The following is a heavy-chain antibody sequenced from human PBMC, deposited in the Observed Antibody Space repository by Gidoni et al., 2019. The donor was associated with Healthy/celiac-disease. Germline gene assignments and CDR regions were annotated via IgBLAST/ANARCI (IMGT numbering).Heavy chain of an antibody. J-gene: IGHJ2*01. V-gene: IGHV1-18*01. D-gene: IGHD5-18*01. CDR3: ARGKGKQLWLHSGWYFDL. CDR1: GYTFTSYG. CDR2: ISAYNGNT. Sequence: QVQLVQSGAEVKKPGASVTVSCKASGYTFTSYGISWVRQAPGQGLEWMGWISAYNGNTNYAQKLQGRVTMTTDTSTSTAYMELRSLRSDDTAVYYCARGKGKQLWLHSGWYFDLWGRGTLVTVSS.